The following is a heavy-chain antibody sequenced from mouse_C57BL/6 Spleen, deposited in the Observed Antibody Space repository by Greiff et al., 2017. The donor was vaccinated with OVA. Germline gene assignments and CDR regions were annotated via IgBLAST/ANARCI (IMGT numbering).Heavy chain of an antibody. CDR3: TRTRYGNLYYFDY. D-gene: IGHD2-1*01. Sequence: QVQLQQSGAELVRPGASVTLSCKASGYTFTDYEMHWVKQTPVHGLEWIGAIDPETGGTAYNQKFKGKAILTADKSSSTAYMELRSLTSEHSAVYYCTRTRYGNLYYFDYWGQGTTLTVSS. V-gene: IGHV1-15*01. J-gene: IGHJ2*01. CDR2: IDPETGGT. CDR1: GYTFTDYE.